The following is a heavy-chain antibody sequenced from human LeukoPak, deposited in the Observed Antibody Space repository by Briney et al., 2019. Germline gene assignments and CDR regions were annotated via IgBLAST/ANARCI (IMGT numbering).Heavy chain of an antibody. J-gene: IGHJ4*02. V-gene: IGHV3-48*01. Sequence: PGGSLRLSCAASGFTFSSYSMNWVRQAPGKGLEWVSYISSSSSTIYYADSVKGRFTISRDNAKNTLYLQMNSLRAEDTAVYYCAKDWGYGSGSYPNYWGQGTLVTVSS. CDR3: AKDWGYGSGSYPNY. CDR1: GFTFSSYS. CDR2: ISSSSSTI. D-gene: IGHD3-10*01.